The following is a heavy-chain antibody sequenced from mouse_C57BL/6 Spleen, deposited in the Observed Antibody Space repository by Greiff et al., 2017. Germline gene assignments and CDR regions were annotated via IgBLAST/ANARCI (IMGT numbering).Heavy chain of an antibody. J-gene: IGHJ3*01. Sequence: VQLQQSGPELVKPGASVKISCKASGYAFSSSWMNWVKQRPGKGLEWIGRIYPGDGDTNYNGKFKGKATLTADKSSSTAYMQLSSLTSEDSAVYFCAREGYGSSPFAYWGQGTLVTVSA. CDR3: AREGYGSSPFAY. CDR1: GYAFSSSW. D-gene: IGHD1-1*01. CDR2: IYPGDGDT. V-gene: IGHV1-82*01.